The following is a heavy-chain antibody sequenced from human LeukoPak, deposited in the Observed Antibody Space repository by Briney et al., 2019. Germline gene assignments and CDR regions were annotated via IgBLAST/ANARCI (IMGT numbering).Heavy chain of an antibody. D-gene: IGHD5-18*01. CDR3: ARGRGYSYGYARWFDP. Sequence: SETLSLTCAVYGGSFSGYYWSWIRQPPGKGLEWIGEINHSGSTNYNPSLKSRVTISVDTSKSQFSLKLSSVTAADTAVYYCARGRGYSYGYARWFDPWGQGTLVTVSS. V-gene: IGHV4-34*01. CDR1: GGSFSGYY. CDR2: INHSGST. J-gene: IGHJ5*02.